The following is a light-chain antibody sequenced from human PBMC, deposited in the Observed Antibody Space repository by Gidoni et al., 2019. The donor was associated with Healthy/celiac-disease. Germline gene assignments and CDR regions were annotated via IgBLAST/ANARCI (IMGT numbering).Light chain of an antibody. Sequence: PSVSGAPGQRVTISCTGSSSTIGAGYDVHWYQQLPGTAPKLLIYGNSNRPSGVPDRFSGSKSGTSASLAITGLQAEDEADYYCQSYDSSLSGVVFGGGTKLTVL. J-gene: IGLJ2*01. CDR2: GNS. CDR3: QSYDSSLSGVV. V-gene: IGLV1-40*01. CDR1: SSTIGAGYD.